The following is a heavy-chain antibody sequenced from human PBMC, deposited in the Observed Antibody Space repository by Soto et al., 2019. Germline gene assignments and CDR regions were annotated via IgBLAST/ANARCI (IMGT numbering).Heavy chain of an antibody. CDR1: GFTFSSYA. D-gene: IGHD3-10*01. CDR2: ISYDGSNK. V-gene: IGHV3-30*04. CDR3: ARDPAGDLYYFDY. J-gene: IGHJ4*02. Sequence: GGSLRLSSAASGFTFSSYAMHWVRQAPGKGLEWVAVISYDGSNKYYADSVKGRFTISRDNSKNTLYLQMNSLRAEDTAVYYCARDPAGDLYYFDYWGQGTLVTVSS.